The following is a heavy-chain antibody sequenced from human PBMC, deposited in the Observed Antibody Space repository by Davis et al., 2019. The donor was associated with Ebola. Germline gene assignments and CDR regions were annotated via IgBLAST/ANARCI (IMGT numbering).Heavy chain of an antibody. D-gene: IGHD1-26*01. CDR1: GGSISSISYF. V-gene: IGHV4-39*01. J-gene: IGHJ6*04. Sequence: SETLSLTCTVSGGSISSISYFWGWIRQPPGKGLEWLGSIHYSGSTYYDPSLKSRVTISVDTSKIQFSLRLSSVSAADTAIYYCVRQSIVAPETLSYNYDVDVWGKGTTVAVSS. CDR3: VRQSIVAPETLSYNYDVDV. CDR2: IHYSGST.